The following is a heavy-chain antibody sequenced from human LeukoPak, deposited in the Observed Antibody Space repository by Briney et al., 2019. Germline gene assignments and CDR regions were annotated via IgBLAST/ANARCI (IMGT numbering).Heavy chain of an antibody. CDR2: ISWNSGRI. D-gene: IGHD3-10*01. Sequence: SLRLSCAASGFTFDGYAMHWVRQPPGKGLEWVSGISWNSGRIGYADSVKGRFTISRDNAKNSLYLQMNSLRAEDTALYYCAKDGPRWFGEFSWAFDIWGQGTMVTVSS. CDR3: AKDGPRWFGEFSWAFDI. CDR1: GFTFDGYA. V-gene: IGHV3-9*01. J-gene: IGHJ3*02.